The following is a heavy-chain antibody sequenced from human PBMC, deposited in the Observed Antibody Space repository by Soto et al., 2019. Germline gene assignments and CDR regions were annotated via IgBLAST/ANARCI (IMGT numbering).Heavy chain of an antibody. CDR2: IYYSGST. CDR1: QECLNRSGSP. D-gene: IGHD3-10*01. CDR3: ARRLLMVRGRTNWFDP. Sequence: SKTASIPCTVPQECLNRSGSPCALIRQPPGKGLEWIGSIYYSGSTYYNPSLKSRVTISVDTSKNQFSLKLSSVTAADTAVYYCARRLLMVRGRTNWFDPWGQG. J-gene: IGHJ5*02. V-gene: IGHV4-39*01.